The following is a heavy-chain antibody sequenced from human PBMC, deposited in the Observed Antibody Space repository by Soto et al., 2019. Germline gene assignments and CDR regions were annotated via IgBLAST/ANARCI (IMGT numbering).Heavy chain of an antibody. V-gene: IGHV3-30*03. D-gene: IGHD2-8*01. CDR2: ISYDGSDK. J-gene: IGHJ6*02. Sequence: ESGGGVVQPGRSLRLSCVASGFPFSGYGMHWVRQAPGKGLEWVAFISYDGSDKYYVDFVKGRFTISRDDSKNTVNLQMNSLRAEDTALYFCARYTKYYGVDVWGQGTTVTVSS. CDR1: GFPFSGYG. CDR3: ARYTKYYGVDV.